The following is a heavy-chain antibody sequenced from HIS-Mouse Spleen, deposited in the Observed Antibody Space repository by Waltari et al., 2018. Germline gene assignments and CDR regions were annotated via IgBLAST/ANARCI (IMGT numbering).Heavy chain of an antibody. J-gene: IGHJ4*02. D-gene: IGHD6-6*01. CDR1: GYTFTGYY. CDR2: INPNSGGT. V-gene: IGHV1-2*02. CDR3: AREYSSSSGIDY. Sequence: QVQLVQSGAEVKKPGASVKVSCKASGYTFTGYYMHWVRQAPGQGLEWMGWINPNSGGTNYEQKFQGRVTMTRDTSISTAYMELSRLRSDDTAVYYCAREYSSSSGIDYWGQGTLVTVSS.